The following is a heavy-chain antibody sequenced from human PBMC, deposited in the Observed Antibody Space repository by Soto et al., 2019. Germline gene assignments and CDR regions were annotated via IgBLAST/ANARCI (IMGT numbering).Heavy chain of an antibody. CDR3: ARDTAMVRGVGNDY. V-gene: IGHV3-30-3*01. D-gene: IGHD3-10*01. J-gene: IGHJ4*02. CDR1: GFTFSSYA. CDR2: ISYDGSNK. Sequence: PGGSLRLSCAASGFTFSSYAMHWVRQAPGKGLEWVAVISYDGSNKYYADSVKGRFTISRDNSKNTLYLQMNSLRAEDTAVYYCARDTAMVRGVGNDYWGQGTLVTVSS.